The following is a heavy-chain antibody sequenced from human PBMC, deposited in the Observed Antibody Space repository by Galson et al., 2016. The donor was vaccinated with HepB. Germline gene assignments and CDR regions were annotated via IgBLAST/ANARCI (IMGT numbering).Heavy chain of an antibody. CDR2: ISGSGDRT. D-gene: IGHD2-15*01. CDR1: GFTFSNYA. J-gene: IGHJ5*01. CDR3: TKGAFVVVVVGTQHNCFDS. V-gene: IGHV3-23*01. Sequence: SLRLSCAVSGFTFSNYAMNWVRQAPGKGLEWVSGISGSGDRTYNADSVRGRFTVSRDTSKDTVYLEMKSLRVEDTAVYFCTKGAFVVVVVGTQHNCFDSWGQGALVTVSS.